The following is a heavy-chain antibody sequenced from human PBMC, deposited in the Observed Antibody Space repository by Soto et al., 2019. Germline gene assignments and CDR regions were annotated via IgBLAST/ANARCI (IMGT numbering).Heavy chain of an antibody. D-gene: IGHD3-9*01. CDR3: ARWDYDILTGYLVACMDV. CDR1: GYTFTSYG. Sequence: QVQLVQSGAEVKKPGASVKVSCKASGYTFTSYGISWVRQAPGQGLEWMGWISAYNGNTNYAQKLQGRVTMTTDAATSTACEELSGLRSDATAGDYCARWDYDILTGYLVACMDVWGQGTTVTVSS. V-gene: IGHV1-18*01. CDR2: ISAYNGNT. J-gene: IGHJ6*02.